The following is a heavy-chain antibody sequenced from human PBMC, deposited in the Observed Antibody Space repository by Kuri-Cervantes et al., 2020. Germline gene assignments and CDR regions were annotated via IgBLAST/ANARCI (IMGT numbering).Heavy chain of an antibody. CDR3: VKSGRAEAGGGNYFYYGMDV. J-gene: IGHJ6*02. Sequence: GGSLRLSCAASGFTFSDYYMSWIRQAPGKGLEWVSYISSSGSTIYYADSVKGRFTISRDNAKNSLYLQMNSLRSEDTAVYYCVKSGRAEAGGGNYFYYGMDVWGQGTTVTVSS. D-gene: IGHD6-19*01. V-gene: IGHV3-11*01. CDR1: GFTFSDYY. CDR2: ISSSGSTI.